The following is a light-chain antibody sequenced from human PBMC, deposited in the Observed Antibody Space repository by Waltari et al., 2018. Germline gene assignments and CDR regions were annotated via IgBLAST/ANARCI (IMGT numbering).Light chain of an antibody. V-gene: IGKV3-11*01. J-gene: IGKJ4*01. CDR1: HSMSNY. CDR2: DGF. Sequence: EIVLTPSPATLSLSHGERATLSCRASHSMSNYLAWYQQKPGQAPRLLIYDGFERPTDIPARFTGSGSGTDFTLTISSLEIDDFAVYFCQQGRDWPPTFGGGTKVE. CDR3: QQGRDWPPT.